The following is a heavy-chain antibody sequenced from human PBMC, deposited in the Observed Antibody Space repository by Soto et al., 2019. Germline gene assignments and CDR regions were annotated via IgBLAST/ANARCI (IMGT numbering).Heavy chain of an antibody. CDR3: ASSSGHYYDSSGQYYYYYGMDV. J-gene: IGHJ6*02. Sequence: PSVKVSCKASGYTFTGYYMHWVRQAPGQGLEWMGWINPNSGGTNYAQKCQGRVTMTRDTSISTAYMELSRLRSDDTAVYYCASSSGHYYDSSGQYYYYYGMDVWGQGTTVTVSS. CDR1: GYTFTGYY. CDR2: INPNSGGT. V-gene: IGHV1-2*02. D-gene: IGHD3-22*01.